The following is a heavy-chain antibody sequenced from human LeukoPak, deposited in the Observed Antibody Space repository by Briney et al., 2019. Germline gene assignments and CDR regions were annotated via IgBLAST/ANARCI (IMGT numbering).Heavy chain of an antibody. Sequence: AGGSLRLSCAASGFTFSSYSMNWVRQAPGKGLEWVSSISSSSSYIYYADSVKGRFTISRDNAKNSLYLQMNSLRAEDTAVYYCARESLWVLDYWGQGTLVTVSS. J-gene: IGHJ4*02. V-gene: IGHV3-21*01. CDR2: ISSSSSYI. CDR3: ARESLWVLDY. CDR1: GFTFSSYS. D-gene: IGHD3-10*01.